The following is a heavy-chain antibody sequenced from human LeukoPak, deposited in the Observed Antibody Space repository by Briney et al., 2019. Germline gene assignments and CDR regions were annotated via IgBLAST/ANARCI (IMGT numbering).Heavy chain of an antibody. CDR3: ARVRADDYGGYGPGDY. D-gene: IGHD4-17*01. Sequence: GSLRLSCAASGFTFTSYSMNWVRQAPGKGLEWVSSISSSSSYIYYADSVKGRFTISRDNAKNSLYLQMNSLRAEDTAVYYCARVRADDYGGYGPGDYWGQGTLVTVSS. V-gene: IGHV3-21*01. CDR1: GFTFTSYS. CDR2: ISSSSSYI. J-gene: IGHJ4*02.